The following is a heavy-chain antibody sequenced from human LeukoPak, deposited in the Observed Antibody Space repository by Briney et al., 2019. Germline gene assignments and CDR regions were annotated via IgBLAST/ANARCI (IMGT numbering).Heavy chain of an antibody. CDR1: GGSFSGYY. D-gene: IGHD2-2*01. V-gene: IGHV4-34*01. CDR3: AREYCSSTSCSRSQDERGFDY. CDR2: INHSGST. Sequence: NPSETLSLTXAVYGGSFSGYYWSWIRQPPGKGLEWIGEINHSGSTNYNPSLKSRVTISVDTSKNQFSLKLSSVTAADTAVYYCAREYCSSTSCSRSQDERGFDYWGQGTLVTVSS. J-gene: IGHJ4*02.